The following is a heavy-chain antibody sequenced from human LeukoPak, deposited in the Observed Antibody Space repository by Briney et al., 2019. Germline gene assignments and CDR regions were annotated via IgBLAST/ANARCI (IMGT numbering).Heavy chain of an antibody. D-gene: IGHD3-22*01. CDR1: GYTFIGYY. CDR2: INPNSGGI. J-gene: IGHJ4*02. CDR3: ARGSSKYYYDSSGYPFDY. Sequence: ASVKVSCKASGYTFIGYYIHWVRQAPGQRLEWVGWINPNSGGIKYAQKFQGRVTMTRDTSVSTAYMELSRLRSDDTAVYYCARGSSKYYYDSSGYPFDYWGQGTLVTVSS. V-gene: IGHV1-2*02.